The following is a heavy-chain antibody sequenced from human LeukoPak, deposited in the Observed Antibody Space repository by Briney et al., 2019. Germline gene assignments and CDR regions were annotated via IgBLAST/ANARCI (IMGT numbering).Heavy chain of an antibody. D-gene: IGHD3-9*01. Sequence: PGGSLRLSCAASGFTFSSYAMSWVRQAPGEGLVWVSRIRKDGTYTSYADSVKGRFTISRDNAKNTLYLQMNSLRAEDTAVYYCVRDFDMGRTPGDDFDYWGQGTLVTVSS. CDR1: GFTFSSYA. J-gene: IGHJ4*02. V-gene: IGHV3-74*01. CDR3: VRDFDMGRTPGDDFDY. CDR2: IRKDGTYT.